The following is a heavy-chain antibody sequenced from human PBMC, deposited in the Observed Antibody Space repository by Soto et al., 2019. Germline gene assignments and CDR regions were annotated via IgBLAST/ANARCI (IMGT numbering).Heavy chain of an antibody. J-gene: IGHJ2*01. CDR1: GFTVSSNY. CDR2: IYSGGST. CDR3: AAPSRGRSAPTGPGYYDL. V-gene: IGHV3-53*02. D-gene: IGHD6-19*01. Sequence: EVQLVETGGGLIQPGGSLRLSCAASGFTVSSNYMSWVRQAPGKGLEWVSVIYSGGSTYYADAVKGRFTISRDNSKNTLCLQMNSLRAADTAVSYCAAPSRGRSAPTGPGYYDLWGRGTLVTVSS.